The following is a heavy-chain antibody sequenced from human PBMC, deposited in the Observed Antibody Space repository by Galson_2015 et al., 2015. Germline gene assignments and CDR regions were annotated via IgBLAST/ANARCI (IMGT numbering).Heavy chain of an antibody. CDR3: ARDSSGWYYFDY. D-gene: IGHD6-19*01. Sequence: SLRLSCAASGFTFSSYSMNWVRQAPGKGLEWVSSISSSSSYIYYADSVKGRFTISRDDAKNSLYLQMNSLRAEDTAVYYCARDSSGWYYFDYWGQGTLVTVSS. V-gene: IGHV3-21*01. J-gene: IGHJ4*02. CDR1: GFTFSSYS. CDR2: ISSSSSYI.